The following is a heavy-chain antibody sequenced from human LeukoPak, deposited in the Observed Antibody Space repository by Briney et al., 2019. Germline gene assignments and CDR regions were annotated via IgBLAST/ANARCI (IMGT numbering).Heavy chain of an antibody. D-gene: IGHD3-10*01. Sequence: GGSLRLSCAASGFTFSNAWMSWVRQAPGKGLEWVGRIKSKTDGGTTDYAAPVKGRFTISRDDSKNTLYLQMNSLKTEDTAVYYCTTDERRITMVRGVIIAQPFGDYHYYMDVWGKGTTVTISS. V-gene: IGHV3-15*01. J-gene: IGHJ6*03. CDR1: GFTFSNAW. CDR2: IKSKTDGGTT. CDR3: TTDERRITMVRGVIIAQPFGDYHYYMDV.